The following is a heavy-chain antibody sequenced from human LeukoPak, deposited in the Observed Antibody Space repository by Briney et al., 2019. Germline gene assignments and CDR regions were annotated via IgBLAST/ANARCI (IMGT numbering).Heavy chain of an antibody. CDR1: GYTFTGYY. CDR3: ARIYYDSSGYFGY. V-gene: IGHV1-2*02. D-gene: IGHD3-22*01. CDR2: INPNSGGT. Sequence: GASVKVSCKASGYTFTGYYMHWVRQAPGQGLEWMGWINPNSGGTNYAQKFQGRVTMTRDTSISTAYMELSRLRSDDTAVYYCARIYYDSSGYFGYWGQGTLVTVSS. J-gene: IGHJ4*02.